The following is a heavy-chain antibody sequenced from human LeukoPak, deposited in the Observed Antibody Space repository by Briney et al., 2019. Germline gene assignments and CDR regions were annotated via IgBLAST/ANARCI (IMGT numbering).Heavy chain of an antibody. Sequence: GGSLRLSCAASGFTFNNFDMHWVRQAPGKGLEWVTLISYDGSNKYYADSVKGRFTISRDNSKNTLYLQMNSLRAEDTAVYYCAKEVDYWGQGTLVTVSS. CDR3: AKEVDY. CDR1: GFTFNNFD. CDR2: ISYDGSNK. J-gene: IGHJ4*02. V-gene: IGHV3-30-3*01.